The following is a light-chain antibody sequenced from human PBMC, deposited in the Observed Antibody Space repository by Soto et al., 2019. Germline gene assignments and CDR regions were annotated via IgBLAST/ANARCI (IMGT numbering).Light chain of an antibody. CDR1: QGVSSN. V-gene: IGKV3-20*01. CDR2: GAS. J-gene: IGKJ1*01. CDR3: QQYGRT. Sequence: EIVLTQSPATLSLSPGERATLSCRASQGVSSNLAWYQQKPGQAPRLLIYGASTRATGIPDRFSGSGSGTDFTLTISRLEPEDFAVYYCQQYGRTFGQGTKVDIK.